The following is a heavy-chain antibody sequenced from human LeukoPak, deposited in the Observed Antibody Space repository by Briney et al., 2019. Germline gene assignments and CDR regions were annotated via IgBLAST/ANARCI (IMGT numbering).Heavy chain of an antibody. CDR2: IKQDGSEK. D-gene: IGHD3-16*01. J-gene: IGHJ5*02. Sequence: QPGGSLRLSCAASGFISSSYWMSWVRQAPGKGLEWVANIKQDGSEKYYVDSVKGRFTISRDNAKNSLYLQMNNLRAEDTAVYYCARVHSHGGYPWGQGTLVTVSS. V-gene: IGHV3-7*01. CDR1: GFISSSYW. CDR3: ARVHSHGGYP.